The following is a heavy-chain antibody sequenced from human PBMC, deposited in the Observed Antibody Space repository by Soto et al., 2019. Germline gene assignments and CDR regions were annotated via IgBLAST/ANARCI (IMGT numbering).Heavy chain of an antibody. V-gene: IGHV4-31*03. CDR3: ARITAFFYYFDF. J-gene: IGHJ4*02. CDR1: GGSISSGGYY. CDR2: IYYSGST. Sequence: QVQLQESGPGLVKPSQTLSLTCTVSGGSISSGGYYWRWIRQRPGKGLEWIGYIYYSGSTYYNPSLKSRVTISIDTSKNQFSLNLNSLTAADTAVYYCARITAFFYYFDFWGQGTLVTVSS.